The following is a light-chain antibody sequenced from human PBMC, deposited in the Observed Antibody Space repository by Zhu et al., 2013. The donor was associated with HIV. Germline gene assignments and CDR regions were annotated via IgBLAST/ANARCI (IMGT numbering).Light chain of an antibody. Sequence: DIQLTQSPSFLSASVGDRVTITCRASQGINNYLAWYQQKPGKAPKFLIYDASNLANGVPSRFSGRGSGTEFTLTINRLQPDDFGTYYCQHFNTYSGHTFGGGTKVEIK. CDR3: QHFNTYSGHT. CDR2: DAS. CDR1: QGINNY. V-gene: IGKV1-9*01. J-gene: IGKJ4*01.